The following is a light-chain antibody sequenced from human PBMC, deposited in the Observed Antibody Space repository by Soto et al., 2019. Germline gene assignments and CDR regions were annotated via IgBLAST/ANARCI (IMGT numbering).Light chain of an antibody. CDR3: ATWDDSLNGQVV. Sequence: QSALTQPPSASGTPGQRVTISCSGGDSNIGSNAVNWYQQLPGMAPQLLIFNSYQRPSGVPDRFSGSKSGTSASLAISGLQSEDEGDYYCATWDDSLNGQVVFGGGTKVTVL. J-gene: IGLJ2*01. CDR2: NSY. V-gene: IGLV1-44*01. CDR1: DSNIGSNA.